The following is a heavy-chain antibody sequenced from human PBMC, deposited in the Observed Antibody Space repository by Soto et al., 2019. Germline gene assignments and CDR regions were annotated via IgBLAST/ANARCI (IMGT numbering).Heavy chain of an antibody. CDR3: ARHSSGSYYNNWFDP. CDR2: IYYSGST. Sequence: SETLSLTCTVSGGSISSSIYYWGWIRQPPGKGLEWIGSIYYSGSTYYNPSLKSRVTISVDTSKNQFSLKLSSVTAADTAVYYCARHSSGSYYNNWFDPWGQGTLVTVSS. J-gene: IGHJ5*02. CDR1: GGSISSSIYY. D-gene: IGHD3-10*01. V-gene: IGHV4-39*01.